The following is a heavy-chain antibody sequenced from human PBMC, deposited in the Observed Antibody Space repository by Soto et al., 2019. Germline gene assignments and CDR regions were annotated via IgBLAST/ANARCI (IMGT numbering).Heavy chain of an antibody. Sequence: SVKVSCKASGYTFTSYTISWVRQAPGQGLEWMGRIIPILGIANYAQKFQGRVTITADKSTSTAYMELSSLRSEDTAVYYCAERPTYYYDSSGRGGYYYGMDVWGQGTTVTVSS. D-gene: IGHD3-22*01. V-gene: IGHV1-69*02. J-gene: IGHJ6*02. CDR3: AERPTYYYDSSGRGGYYYGMDV. CDR1: GYTFTSYT. CDR2: IIPILGIA.